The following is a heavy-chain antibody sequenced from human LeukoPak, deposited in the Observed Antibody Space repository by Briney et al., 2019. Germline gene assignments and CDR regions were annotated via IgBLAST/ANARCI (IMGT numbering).Heavy chain of an antibody. CDR3: ATGTSGSYYVGIVRPIDY. CDR1: GYTLTELP. Sequence: ASVKVSCKVSGYTLTELPIHWVRQAPGKGLAWVGGFDPDDGETVYAQMFQGRVTMTEDTSSDTASMELSSLRSEDTAVYYCATGTSGSYYVGIVRPIDYWGQGTLVTVSS. D-gene: IGHD1-26*01. V-gene: IGHV1-24*01. J-gene: IGHJ4*02. CDR2: FDPDDGET.